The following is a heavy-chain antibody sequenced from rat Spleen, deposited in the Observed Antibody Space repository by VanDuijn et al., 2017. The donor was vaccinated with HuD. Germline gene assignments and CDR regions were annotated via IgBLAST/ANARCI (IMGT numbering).Heavy chain of an antibody. CDR1: GFSLNNHG. CDR3: ALSGEGY. J-gene: IGHJ2*01. V-gene: IGHV2-77*01. D-gene: IGHD1-1*01. Sequence: QVQMKETGPGLVQTTQTLSVTCTVSGFSLNNHGVHWVRQAPGQGLEWMVIIWCDGSTNYKSVLKSRLSISRDTSKSQVFLTMNSLQTDDTAMYYCALSGEGYWGQGVMVTVSS. CDR2: IWCDGST.